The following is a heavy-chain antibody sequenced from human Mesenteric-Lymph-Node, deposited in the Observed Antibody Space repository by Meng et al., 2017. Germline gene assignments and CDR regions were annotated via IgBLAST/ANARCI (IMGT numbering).Heavy chain of an antibody. D-gene: IGHD1-26*01. J-gene: IGHJ5*02. Sequence: GSLRLSCTVSGGSISSYYWSWIRQPPGKGLEWIGYIYYSGSTNYNPSLKSRVTISVDTSKNQFSLTLTSVTAADTAMYYCARRRSGASSLFDPWGQGTQVTVSS. CDR3: ARRRSGASSLFDP. CDR1: GGSISSYY. V-gene: IGHV4-59*12. CDR2: IYYSGST.